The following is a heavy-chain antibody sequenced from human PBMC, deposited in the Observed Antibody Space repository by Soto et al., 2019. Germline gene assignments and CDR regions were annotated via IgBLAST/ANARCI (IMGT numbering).Heavy chain of an antibody. V-gene: IGHV4-4*07. CDR3: ARDHLVAGNFDS. Sequence: SXTLSLTCAVSGDSISGYYWSWIRQPAGKGLEWIGRIYTGGSTNYNPSLKSRVTMSIDTSKNQFSLKLSSVTAADTAVYYCARDHLVAGNFDSWGQGTLVTGSS. D-gene: IGHD6-19*01. CDR2: IYTGGST. J-gene: IGHJ4*02. CDR1: GDSISGYY.